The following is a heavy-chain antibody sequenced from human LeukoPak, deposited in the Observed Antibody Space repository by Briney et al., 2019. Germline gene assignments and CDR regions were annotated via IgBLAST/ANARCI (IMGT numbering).Heavy chain of an antibody. J-gene: IGHJ4*02. V-gene: IGHV1-2*06. Sequence: ASVKVSCKASGYTFTSYHVHWVRQAPGQGLEWMGRINPNSGGTNSAQIFQGRVAMTLDTFTSTAYMELSRLTSDDSAVYFCARSEYTFGPIGYWGQGTLVTVSS. CDR3: ARSEYTFGPIGY. CDR2: INPNSGGT. D-gene: IGHD5-18*01. CDR1: GYTFTSYH.